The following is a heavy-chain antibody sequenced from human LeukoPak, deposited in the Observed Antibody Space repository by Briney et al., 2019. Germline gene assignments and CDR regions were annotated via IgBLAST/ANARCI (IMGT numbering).Heavy chain of an antibody. Sequence: GASVKVSCKASGYTFTGYYMHWVRQAPGQGLEWMGWINPNSSGTYYARKFQGRVTLTRDTSINTAYMELSGLISDDTATYFCAKCGSGGSCYSDWGQGTLVTVSS. J-gene: IGHJ4*02. CDR1: GYTFTGYY. V-gene: IGHV1-2*02. D-gene: IGHD2-15*01. CDR3: AKCGSGGSCYSD. CDR2: INPNSSGT.